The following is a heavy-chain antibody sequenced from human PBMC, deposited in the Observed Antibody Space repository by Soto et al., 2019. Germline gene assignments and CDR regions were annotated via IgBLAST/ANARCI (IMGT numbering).Heavy chain of an antibody. CDR2: ISYDGSNK. Sequence: GGSLRLSCAASGFTFSSYGMHWVRQAPGKGLEWVAVISYDGSNKYYADSVKGRFTISRDNSKNTLYLQMDSLRAEDTAVYYCAKDVGSITIFGVVITNYYYYYGMAVWGQGTTVTVSS. CDR1: GFTFSSYG. V-gene: IGHV3-30*18. D-gene: IGHD3-3*01. CDR3: AKDVGSITIFGVVITNYYYYYGMAV. J-gene: IGHJ6*02.